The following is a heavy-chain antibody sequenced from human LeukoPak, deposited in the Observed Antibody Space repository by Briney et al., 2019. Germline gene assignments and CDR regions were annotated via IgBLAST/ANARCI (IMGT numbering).Heavy chain of an antibody. CDR3: ARDSRITIFGVVRYYYMDV. V-gene: IGHV3-48*01. Sequence: GGSLRLSCAASGFTFSSYSMNWVRQAPGKGLEWVSYISSSSSTIYYADSVKGRFTISRDNAKNSLYLQMNSLRAEDTAVYYCARDSRITIFGVVRYYYMDVWGRGTTVTVSS. CDR2: ISSSSSTI. D-gene: IGHD3-3*01. J-gene: IGHJ6*03. CDR1: GFTFSSYS.